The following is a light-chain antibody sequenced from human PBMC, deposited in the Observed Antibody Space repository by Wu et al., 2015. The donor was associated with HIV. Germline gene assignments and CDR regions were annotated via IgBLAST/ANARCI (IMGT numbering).Light chain of an antibody. CDR3: HHYVNSLHT. J-gene: IGKJ2*01. V-gene: IGKV3-20*01. Sequence: EIVLTQSPDTLSLSPGERATFSCRASQTVTDSKLAWYQQKPGQAPRLLIYETSSRATGIPDRFRGSGSGTEFTLTISRLESEDYAFYYCHHYVNSLHTFGQGTRLES. CDR2: ETS. CDR1: QTVTDSK.